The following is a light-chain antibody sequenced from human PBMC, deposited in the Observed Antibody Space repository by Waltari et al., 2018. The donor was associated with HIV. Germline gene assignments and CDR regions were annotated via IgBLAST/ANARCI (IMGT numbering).Light chain of an antibody. V-gene: IGKV3-11*01. CDR1: QIFRTF. CDR2: NSY. J-gene: IGKJ5*01. Sequence: DILLTQSPVTLSLSPGERATVSCSASQIFRTFLAWYQQKPGQAPRLIMYNSYVRAKGISARFSASGSGTDFTITITSLDPEDFAVYYCQQRGNWPITFGQGTRLEVK. CDR3: QQRGNWPIT.